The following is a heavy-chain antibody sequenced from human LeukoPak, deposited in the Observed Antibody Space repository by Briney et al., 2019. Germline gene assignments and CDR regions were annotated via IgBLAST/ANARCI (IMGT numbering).Heavy chain of an antibody. CDR3: ARGSLITIFGVVPERFDY. CDR2: IYYSGST. Sequence: PSETLSLTCTVSGGSVSSGSYYWSWIRQPPGKGLEWIGYIYYSGSTNYNPSLKSRVTISVDTSKNQFSLKLSSVTAADTAVYYCARGSLITIFGVVPERFDYWGRGTLVTVSS. V-gene: IGHV4-61*01. CDR1: GGSVSSGSYY. J-gene: IGHJ4*02. D-gene: IGHD3-3*01.